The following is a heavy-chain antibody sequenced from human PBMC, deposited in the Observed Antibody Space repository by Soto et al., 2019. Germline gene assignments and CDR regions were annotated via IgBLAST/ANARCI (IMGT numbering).Heavy chain of an antibody. CDR2: INHSGST. CDR1: GGSFSGYY. D-gene: IGHD6-6*01. CDR3: ARVSEYSSSSGLVDY. Sequence: SETLSLTCAVYGGSFSGYYWSWIRQPPGKGLEWIGEINHSGSTNYNPSLKSRVTISVDTSKNQFSLKLSSVTAADTAVYYCARVSEYSSSSGLVDYWGQGTLVTVSS. V-gene: IGHV4-34*01. J-gene: IGHJ4*02.